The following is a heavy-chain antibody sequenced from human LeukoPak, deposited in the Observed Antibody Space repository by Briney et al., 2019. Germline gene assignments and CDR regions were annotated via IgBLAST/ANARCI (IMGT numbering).Heavy chain of an antibody. CDR3: AKHMRATNTYSFFGLDV. CDR1: GFTFKDYG. V-gene: IGHV3-9*01. J-gene: IGHJ6*02. Sequence: GGSLRLSCAATGFTFKDYGMHWVRQPPGKGLEWVSSINWNGGGTDYADSVKGRCTISRDNAKNSLYLQLSSLRPEDTALYYCAKHMRATNTYSFFGLDVWGQGTTVTVSS. CDR2: INWNGGGT. D-gene: IGHD1-26*01.